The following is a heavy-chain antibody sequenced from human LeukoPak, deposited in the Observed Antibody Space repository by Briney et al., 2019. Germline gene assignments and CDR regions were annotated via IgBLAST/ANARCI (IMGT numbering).Heavy chain of an antibody. D-gene: IGHD3-16*01. V-gene: IGHV3-73*01. CDR3: TVPQSGGNWFDP. Sequence: GGSLRLSCAASGFTFSDSAIHWVRQASGKGLEWVGRVRGKGFSDPPAYAASVKDRFTISRDDSESTAYLQMNSLKAEDTAVYYCTVPQSGGNWFDPWGPGTQVTVSS. CDR1: GFTFSDSA. J-gene: IGHJ5*02. CDR2: VRGKGFSDPP.